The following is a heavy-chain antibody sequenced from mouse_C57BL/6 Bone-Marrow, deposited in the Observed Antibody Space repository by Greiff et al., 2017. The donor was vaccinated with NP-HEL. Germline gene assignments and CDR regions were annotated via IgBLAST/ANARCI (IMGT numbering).Heavy chain of an antibody. Sequence: VQLQQSGAELVRPGASVKLSCKASGYTFTDYYINWVKQRPGQGLEWIARIYPGSGNTYYNEKFKGKATLTAEKSSSTAYMQLSSLTSEDSAVYFCARRKLGWFAYWGQGTLVTVSA. CDR2: IYPGSGNT. V-gene: IGHV1-76*01. CDR1: GYTFTDYY. CDR3: ARRKLGWFAY. D-gene: IGHD4-1*01. J-gene: IGHJ3*01.